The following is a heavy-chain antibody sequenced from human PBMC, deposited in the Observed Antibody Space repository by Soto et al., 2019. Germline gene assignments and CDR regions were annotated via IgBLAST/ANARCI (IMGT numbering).Heavy chain of an antibody. CDR2: ISYDGSNK. J-gene: IGHJ4*02. CDR1: GFTFSSYA. CDR3: ARGTPSYSSGNFDY. D-gene: IGHD6-25*01. Sequence: PGGSLRLSCAASGFTFSSYAMHWVRQAPGKGLEWVAVISYDGSNKYYADSVKGRFTISRDNSKNTLYLQMNSLRAEDTAVYYCARGTPSYSSGNFDYWGQGTLVTVSS. V-gene: IGHV3-30-3*01.